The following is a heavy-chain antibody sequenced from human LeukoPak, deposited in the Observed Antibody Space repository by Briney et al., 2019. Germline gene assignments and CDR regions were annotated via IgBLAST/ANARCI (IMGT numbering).Heavy chain of an antibody. Sequence: SETLSLTCTVSGGLITTTTCYWGWIRQSPGKGLEWIASIYYRGDTYYNASLESRVSISIDTSKNQFSLKLNSMSAADTAVYFCARQPVVNRGAVASNFDSWGQGTLVTVSA. CDR3: ARQPVVNRGAVASNFDS. CDR1: GGLITTTTCY. J-gene: IGHJ4*02. CDR2: IYYRGDT. V-gene: IGHV4-39*01. D-gene: IGHD6-19*01.